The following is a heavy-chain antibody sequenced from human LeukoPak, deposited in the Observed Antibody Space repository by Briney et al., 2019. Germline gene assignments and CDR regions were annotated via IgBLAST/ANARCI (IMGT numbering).Heavy chain of an antibody. V-gene: IGHV4-39*01. D-gene: IGHD3-10*01. J-gene: IGHJ6*03. CDR1: GGSISSSSYY. Sequence: KPSETLSLTCTVSGGSISSSSYYWGWIRQPPGKGLEWIGSIYYSGSTYYNPSLKSRVTISVDTSKNQFSLKLSSVTAADTAVYYCASVRRGFGESSKYYAYYYMGVWGKGTTVTISS. CDR2: IYYSGST. CDR3: ASVRRGFGESSKYYAYYYMGV.